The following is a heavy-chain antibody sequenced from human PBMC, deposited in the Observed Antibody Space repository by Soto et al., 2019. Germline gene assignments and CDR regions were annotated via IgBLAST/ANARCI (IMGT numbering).Heavy chain of an antibody. CDR1: GFTFDDYA. V-gene: IGHV3-9*01. Sequence: EVQLVESGGGLVQPGRSLRLSCAASGFTFDDYAMHWVRQAPGKGLEWVSGISWNSGSIGYADSVKGRFTISRDNAKNSLYLQMTSRRAGDRALYYCAKDWDGKYGFGDLFDYGGQGPLSPSPQ. J-gene: IGHJ4*02. CDR2: ISWNSGSI. CDR3: AKDWDGKYGFGDLFDY. D-gene: IGHD3-10*01.